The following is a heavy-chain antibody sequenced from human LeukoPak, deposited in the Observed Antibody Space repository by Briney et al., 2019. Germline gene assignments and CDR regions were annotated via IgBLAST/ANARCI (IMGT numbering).Heavy chain of an antibody. J-gene: IGHJ4*02. V-gene: IGHV1-8*02. CDR3: TKGSNSGTYRDF. CDR1: GYTFTGYY. D-gene: IGHD3-10*01. CDR2: MNPNTGGT. Sequence: ASVKVSCKASGYTFTGYYMHWVRQAPGQGLEWMGWMNPNTGGTGYAQKFQGRVIMTRDTSISTAYMELRTLTSEDSAVYYCTKGSNSGTYRDFWGQGTLVTVSS.